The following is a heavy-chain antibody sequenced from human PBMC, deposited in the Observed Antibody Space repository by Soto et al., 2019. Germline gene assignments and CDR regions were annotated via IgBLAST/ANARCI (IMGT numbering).Heavy chain of an antibody. Sequence: EVQLLESGGGLVQPGGSLRLSCAASGFTFSSYAMSWVRQAPGKGLEWVSAISGSGGSTYYADSVKGRFTISRDNSQNALYLQMNSLRAEDTAVYYCAKNGGGYWIYYYFMDVFGKCTTVTVSS. CDR1: GFTFSSYA. CDR3: AKNGGGYWIYYYFMDV. J-gene: IGHJ6*03. D-gene: IGHD3-22*01. V-gene: IGHV3-23*01. CDR2: ISGSGGST.